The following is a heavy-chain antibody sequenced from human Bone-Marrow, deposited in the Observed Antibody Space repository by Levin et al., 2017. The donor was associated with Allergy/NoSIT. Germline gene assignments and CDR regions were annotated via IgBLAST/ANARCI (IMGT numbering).Heavy chain of an antibody. Sequence: GGSLRLSCAASGFTFSDYYMSWIRQAPGKGLEWVSYISSSSSYTNYADSVKGRFTISRDNAKNSLYLQMNSLRAEDTAVYYCARDMVTMVRGVITRVDAFDIWGQGTMVTVSS. D-gene: IGHD3-10*01. V-gene: IGHV3-11*05. CDR3: ARDMVTMVRGVITRVDAFDI. J-gene: IGHJ3*02. CDR2: ISSSSSYT. CDR1: GFTFSDYY.